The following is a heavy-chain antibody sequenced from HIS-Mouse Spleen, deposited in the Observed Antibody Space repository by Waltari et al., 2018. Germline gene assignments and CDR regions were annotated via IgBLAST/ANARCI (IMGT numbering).Heavy chain of an antibody. D-gene: IGHD6-6*01. V-gene: IGHV3-7*01. CDR1: GFTFSCYW. CDR2: IKQDGSEK. CDR3: ARGRSSSPY. J-gene: IGHJ4*02. Sequence: EVQLVESGVGLVQPGGSLRLSCAASGFTFSCYWISWVRQAPGKGLEWVANIKQDGSEKYYVDSVKGRFTISRDNAKNSLYLQMNSLRAEDTAVYYCARGRSSSPYWGQGTLVTVSS.